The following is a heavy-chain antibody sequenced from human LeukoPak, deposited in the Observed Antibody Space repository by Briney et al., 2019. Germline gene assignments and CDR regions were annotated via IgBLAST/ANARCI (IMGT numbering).Heavy chain of an antibody. J-gene: IGHJ4*02. Sequence: PSETLPLTCAVSGGSIRSYYWAWIRRPPGKGLEWIGYIYYSGSTNYNPSLKSRVTISVDTSKKRFSLELISVTAADTAVYYCAKTVHVWGAAIDSWGQGTLVTVSS. CDR1: GGSIRSYY. D-gene: IGHD3-16*01. V-gene: IGHV4-59*08. CDR2: IYYSGST. CDR3: AKTVHVWGAAIDS.